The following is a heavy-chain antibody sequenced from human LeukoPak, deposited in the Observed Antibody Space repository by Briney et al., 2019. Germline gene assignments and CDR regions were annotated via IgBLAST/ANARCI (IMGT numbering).Heavy chain of an antibody. Sequence: SETLSLTCTVSGGSISSGGYYWSWIRQHPGKGLEWIGYIYYSGSTYYNPSLKSRVTISVDTFKNQFSLKLSSVTAADTAVYYCARESVAGNGVDYWGQGTLVTVSS. CDR1: GGSISSGGYY. CDR3: ARESVAGNGVDY. V-gene: IGHV4-31*03. J-gene: IGHJ4*02. D-gene: IGHD6-19*01. CDR2: IYYSGST.